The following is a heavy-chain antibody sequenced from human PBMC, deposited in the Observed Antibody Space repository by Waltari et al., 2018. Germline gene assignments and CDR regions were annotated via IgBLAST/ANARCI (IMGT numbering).Heavy chain of an antibody. J-gene: IGHJ4*02. CDR1: GGSISSGSYY. D-gene: IGHD6-19*01. CDR2: IYTSVST. Sequence: QVQLQESGPGLVKPSQTLSLTCTVSGGSISSGSYYWSWIRQPAGKGLEWIGRIYTSVSTNDNPSLKRRATISVDTSKNQFALKLGSVTAADTAVYYCAILSGGSGWSSDYWGQGTLVTVSS. CDR3: AILSGGSGWSSDY. V-gene: IGHV4-61*02.